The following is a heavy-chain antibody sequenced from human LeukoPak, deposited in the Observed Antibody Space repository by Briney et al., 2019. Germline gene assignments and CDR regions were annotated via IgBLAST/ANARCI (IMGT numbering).Heavy chain of an antibody. CDR3: ARDREWLRSAFDT. D-gene: IGHD5-12*01. CDR2: IYSSGST. V-gene: IGHV4-61*02. J-gene: IGHJ3*02. CDR1: GGSISSGSYY. Sequence: PSETLSLTCSVSGGSISSGSYYWSWIRQPAGKGLEWIGRIYSSGSTNYNPSLKSRVTMSVDTSKNQFSLNLSSVTAADTAVYFCARDREWLRSAFDTWGQGTMVTVSS.